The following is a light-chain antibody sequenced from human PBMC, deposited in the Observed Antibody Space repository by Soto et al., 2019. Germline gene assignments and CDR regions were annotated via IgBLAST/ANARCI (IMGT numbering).Light chain of an antibody. CDR3: QQYGSSPGLFT. Sequence: EIVLTQSPGPLSLSPGERATLSCRASQSVSNNYLAWYQQKPGQAPRLLIYGASSRATGIPDRFSGSGSGTDFTLTISRLEPEDFAVYYCQQYGSSPGLFTFGPGTKVDIK. CDR2: GAS. J-gene: IGKJ3*01. CDR1: QSVSNNY. V-gene: IGKV3-20*01.